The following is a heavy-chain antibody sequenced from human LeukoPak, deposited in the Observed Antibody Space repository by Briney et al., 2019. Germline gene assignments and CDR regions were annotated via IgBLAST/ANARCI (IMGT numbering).Heavy chain of an antibody. CDR1: GFTFSSYS. Sequence: GGSLRLSCAASGFTFSSYSMNWVRQAPGKGLEWVSSISSSSYIYYADSVKGRFTISRDNAKNSLYLQMNSLRAEDTAVYYCVRDAPYSHFDYWGQGTLVTVSS. V-gene: IGHV3-21*01. CDR2: ISSSSYI. CDR3: VRDAPYSHFDY. J-gene: IGHJ4*02. D-gene: IGHD4-11*01.